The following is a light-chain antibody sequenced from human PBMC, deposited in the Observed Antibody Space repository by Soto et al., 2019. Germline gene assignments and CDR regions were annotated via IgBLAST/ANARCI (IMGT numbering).Light chain of an antibody. CDR2: DAS. CDR3: QQYNSPWT. V-gene: IGKV1-5*01. Sequence: DIQMTQSPSTLSASVGDRVTITCRASQSISSWLAWYQQKPGKAPKLLIYDASSFESWVPSRFSGSGSGTEFTLTISSLQPDDFATYYCQQYNSPWTFGQGTKVEIK. CDR1: QSISSW. J-gene: IGKJ1*01.